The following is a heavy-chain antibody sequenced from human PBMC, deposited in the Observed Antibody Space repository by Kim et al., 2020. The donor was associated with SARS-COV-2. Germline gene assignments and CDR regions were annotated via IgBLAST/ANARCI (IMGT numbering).Heavy chain of an antibody. CDR1: GYSFTSYW. D-gene: IGHD1-1*01. V-gene: IGHV5-51*01. J-gene: IGHJ6*02. CDR2: IYPGDSDT. Sequence: GESLKISCKGSGYSFTSYWIGWVRQMPGKGLEWMGIIYPGDSDTRYSPSFQGQVTISADKSISTAYLQWSSLKASDTAMYYCARQKEATTAYYYYYGMDVWGQGPTVTVSS. CDR3: ARQKEATTAYYYYYGMDV.